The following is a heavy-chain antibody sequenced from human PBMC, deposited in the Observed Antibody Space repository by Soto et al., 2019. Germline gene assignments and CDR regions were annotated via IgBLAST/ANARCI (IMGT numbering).Heavy chain of an antibody. V-gene: IGHV4-31*03. J-gene: IGHJ5*02. Sequence: SETLSLTCTVSGGSISSGGYYWSWIRQHPGKGLEWIGYVYYSGSTYYNPSLKSRVTISVDTSKNQFSLKLSSVTAADTAVYYCARADWRNHDSEYDFWSGYHLNWFDPWGQGTLVTVSS. CDR3: ARADWRNHDSEYDFWSGYHLNWFDP. CDR2: VYYSGST. D-gene: IGHD3-3*01. CDR1: GGSISSGGYY.